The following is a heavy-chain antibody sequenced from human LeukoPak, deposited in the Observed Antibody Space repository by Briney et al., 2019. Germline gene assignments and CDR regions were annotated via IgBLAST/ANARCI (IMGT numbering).Heavy chain of an antibody. CDR1: GDSISSSNW. Sequence: PSETLSLTCTVSGDSISSSNWWNWVRLPPGKGLDWIGEISHTGSTKYSPSLKDRVTISKDNSKNQFSLKLNSVTAADTATYYCTRRRGWWSLGYWGPGALGTGFS. D-gene: IGHD2-8*02. CDR3: TRRRGWWSLGY. CDR2: ISHTGST. V-gene: IGHV4-4*02. J-gene: IGHJ4*02.